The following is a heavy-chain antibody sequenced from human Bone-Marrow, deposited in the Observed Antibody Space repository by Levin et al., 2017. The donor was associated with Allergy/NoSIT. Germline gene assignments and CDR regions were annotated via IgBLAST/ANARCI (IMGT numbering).Heavy chain of an antibody. Sequence: SETLSLTCTVSGGSISSTTHYWGWIRQPPGRGLEWIGNMYYSGSTYYNPSLKSRVTISVDTSKNQFSLKLSSVAAADTAVYYCVRQGYNWNFGGWFDPWGQGTLVTVSS. CDR3: VRQGYNWNFGGWFDP. CDR2: MYYSGST. J-gene: IGHJ5*02. V-gene: IGHV4-39*01. CDR1: GGSISSTTHY. D-gene: IGHD1-7*01.